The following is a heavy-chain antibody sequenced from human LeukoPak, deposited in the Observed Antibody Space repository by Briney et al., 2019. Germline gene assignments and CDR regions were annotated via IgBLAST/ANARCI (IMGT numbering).Heavy chain of an antibody. CDR3: ARMGDGHNYRN. V-gene: IGHV4-59*01. Sequence: SETLSLTCTVSGGAITSYSWSWIRQSPGKGLEWIGSISYSGSTNYNPSLKSRVAISIDMPKNHFSLKMTSVIAADTAVYYCARMGDGHNYRNWGQGTLVTVSS. CDR1: GGAITSYS. D-gene: IGHD5-24*01. CDR2: ISYSGST. J-gene: IGHJ4*02.